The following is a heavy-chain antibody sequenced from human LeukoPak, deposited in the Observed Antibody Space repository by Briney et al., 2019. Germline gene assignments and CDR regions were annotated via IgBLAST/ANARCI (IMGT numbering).Heavy chain of an antibody. V-gene: IGHV4-30-4*01. J-gene: IGHJ4*02. CDR1: GGSISSGDYY. Sequence: SQTLSLTCTVSGGSISSGDYYWSWIRQPPGKGLEWIGYIYYSGSTYYNPSLKSRVTISVDTSKNQFSLKLSSVTAADTAVYYCARDVVVVAAFDYWGRGTLVTVSS. CDR2: IYYSGST. CDR3: ARDVVVVAAFDY. D-gene: IGHD2-15*01.